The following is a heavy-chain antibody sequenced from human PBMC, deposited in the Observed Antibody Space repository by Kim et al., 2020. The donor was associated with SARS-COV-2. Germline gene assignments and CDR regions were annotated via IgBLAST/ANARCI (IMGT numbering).Heavy chain of an antibody. V-gene: IGHV3-74*01. J-gene: IGHJ4*02. D-gene: IGHD1-26*01. CDR2: INSDGSTT. Sequence: GGSLRLSCAASGFTFSSYWMHWVRQVPGKGLVWVSRINSDGSTTSYADSVKGRFTISRDNAKNTLYLQMNSLRADDTAVYYCARRTRSGSYYYFDHWGQGTPVTVSS. CDR3: ARRTRSGSYYYFDH. CDR1: GFTFSSYW.